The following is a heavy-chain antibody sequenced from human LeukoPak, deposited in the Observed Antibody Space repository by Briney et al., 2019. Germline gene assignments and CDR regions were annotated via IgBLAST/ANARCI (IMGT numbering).Heavy chain of an antibody. CDR1: GFIFSRGW. V-gene: IGHV3-7*04. J-gene: IGHJ4*02. Sequence: PGRSLRLSCAASGFIFSRGWMGWVRQAPGKGLEWVANIKEDGSDKNYVDSVKGRFTISRDNAKNSLYLQMNSLRADDTSVYYCARGGRGPDSWGQGTLVTVSS. D-gene: IGHD6-25*01. CDR2: IKEDGSDK. CDR3: ARGGRGPDS.